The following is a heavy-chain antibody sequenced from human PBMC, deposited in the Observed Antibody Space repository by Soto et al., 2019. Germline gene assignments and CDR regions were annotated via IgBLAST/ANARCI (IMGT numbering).Heavy chain of an antibody. CDR1: EGTFNSYA. V-gene: IGHV1-69*01. CDR2: IIAYYNTL. J-gene: IGHJ4*02. D-gene: IGHD6-13*01. Sequence: QAQVVQSGAEVRKPGSSVKLSCKASEGTFNSYAIAWVRQAPRQGLEWMGGIIAYYNTLKYAQKFQDRVTITADDSTNTVYIQLSRLRSDDPAVYFCASGASRWYPYFFDSWAQGTLVTVSS. CDR3: ASGASRWYPYFFDS.